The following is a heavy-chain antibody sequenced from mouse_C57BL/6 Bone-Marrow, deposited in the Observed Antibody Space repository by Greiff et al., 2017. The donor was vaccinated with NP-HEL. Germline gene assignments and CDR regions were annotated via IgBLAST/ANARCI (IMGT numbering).Heavy chain of an antibody. D-gene: IGHD1-1*01. CDR1: GYTFTSYW. J-gene: IGHJ1*03. CDR2: INPSNGGT. V-gene: IGHV1-53*01. CDR3: ARVVTVVADWCFYV. Sequence: VQLQQPGTELVKPGASVKLSCKASGYTFTSYWMPWVKQRPGQGLEWIGNINPSNGGTNYNEKFKGKATLTVDKSSSTAYMQLSSLTSEDPAVYYWARVVTVVADWCFYVRGTATTVTVAS.